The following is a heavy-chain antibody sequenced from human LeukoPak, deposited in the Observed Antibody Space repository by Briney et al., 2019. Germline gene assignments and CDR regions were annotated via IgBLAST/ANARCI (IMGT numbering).Heavy chain of an antibody. J-gene: IGHJ5*02. CDR2: ISAYNGNT. V-gene: IGHV1-18*01. CDR1: GYTFTNYG. CDR3: GRDKGWPAAMDWFDP. Sequence: ASVKVSCKASGYTFTNYGITWVRQAPGQGLERMGWISAYNGNTNYAQKLQGRVTMTTDTSTSTAYMELRSLRSDDTAVYYCGRDKGWPAAMDWFDPWGQGTLVTVSS. D-gene: IGHD2-2*01.